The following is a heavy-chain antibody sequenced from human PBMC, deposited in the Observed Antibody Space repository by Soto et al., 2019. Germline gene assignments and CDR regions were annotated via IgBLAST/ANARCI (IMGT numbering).Heavy chain of an antibody. CDR1: GGSFSGYY. V-gene: IGHV4-34*01. CDR3: ASTYYYDSSGYYNRGYRFDY. CDR2: INHSGST. J-gene: IGHJ4*02. Sequence: PSETLSLTCAVYGGSFSGYYWSWIRQPPGKGLEWIGEINHSGSTNYNPSLKSRVTISVDTSKNQFSLKLSSVTAADTAVYYCASTYYYDSSGYYNRGYRFDYWGQGTLVTVSS. D-gene: IGHD3-22*01.